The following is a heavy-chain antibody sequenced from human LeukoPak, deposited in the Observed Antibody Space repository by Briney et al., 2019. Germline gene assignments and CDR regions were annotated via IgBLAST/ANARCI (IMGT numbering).Heavy chain of an antibody. CDR3: AREGRGVVTGYYYYMDV. D-gene: IGHD4-23*01. Sequence: PSETLSLTCTVSGGSVSSGSYYWRSIRQPPGKGLEWIGYIYYSGSTNYNPSLKSRVTISVDTSKNQFSLKLSSVTAADTAVYYCAREGRGVVTGYYYYMDVWGKGTTVTVSS. CDR2: IYYSGST. J-gene: IGHJ6*03. V-gene: IGHV4-61*01. CDR1: GGSVSSGSYY.